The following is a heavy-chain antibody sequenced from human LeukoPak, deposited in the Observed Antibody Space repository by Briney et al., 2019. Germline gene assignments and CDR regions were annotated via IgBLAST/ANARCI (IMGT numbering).Heavy chain of an antibody. CDR3: ARNMTAVARLDVFDI. V-gene: IGHV4-39*02. Sequence: WETLSLTCTVSGDSMSSSSHYWGWIRPCPGKGLEWNGSIYCSGSTYYNPSLKSRLTISVDTSKNHFSLELRSVTAADTAIYYCARNMTAVARLDVFDIWGPGTMVTVSS. CDR1: GDSMSSSSHY. D-gene: IGHD4-17*01. CDR2: IYCSGST. J-gene: IGHJ3*02.